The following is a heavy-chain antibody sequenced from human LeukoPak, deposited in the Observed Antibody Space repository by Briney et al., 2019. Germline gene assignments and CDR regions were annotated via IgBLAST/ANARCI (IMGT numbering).Heavy chain of an antibody. CDR2: INPNSGGT. J-gene: IGHJ4*02. Sequence: ASVKVSCKASGGTFSSYAISWVRQAPGQGLEWMGWINPNSGGTNYAQKFQGRVTMTRDTSISTAYMELSRLRSDDTAVYYCARDPPYSSGWYSVYWGQGTLVTVSS. CDR3: ARDPPYSSGWYSVY. V-gene: IGHV1-2*02. CDR1: GGTFSSYA. D-gene: IGHD6-19*01.